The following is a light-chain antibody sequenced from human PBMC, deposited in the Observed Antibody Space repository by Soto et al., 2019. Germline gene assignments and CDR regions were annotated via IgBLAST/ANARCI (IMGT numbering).Light chain of an antibody. V-gene: IGKV1-6*01. J-gene: IGKJ4*01. CDR3: LQDYNYPFT. CDR1: QGIKND. CDR2: AAS. Sequence: AIQMTQSPSSLSASVGDRVPITCRASQGIKNDLGWYQQKPGKAPKLLISAASSLESGVPSRVSGSGSGTDFTLTITSLQPEDFATYYCLQDYNYPFTFGGGTRVEVK.